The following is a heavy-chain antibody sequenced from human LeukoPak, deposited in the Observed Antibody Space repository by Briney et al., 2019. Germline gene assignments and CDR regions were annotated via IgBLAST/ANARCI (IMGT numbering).Heavy chain of an antibody. CDR1: GGSSSSYY. D-gene: IGHD5-12*01. CDR3: ARVRVDIVAFDY. J-gene: IGHJ4*02. Sequence: SETLSLTCTVSGGSSSSYYWSWIRQPPGKGLEWIGYIYYSGSTNYNPSLKSRVTISVDTSKNQFSLKLSSVTAADTAVYYCARVRVDIVAFDYWGQGTLVTVSS. V-gene: IGHV4-59*01. CDR2: IYYSGST.